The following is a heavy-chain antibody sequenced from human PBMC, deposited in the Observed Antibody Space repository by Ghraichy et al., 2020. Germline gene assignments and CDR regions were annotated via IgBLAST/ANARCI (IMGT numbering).Heavy chain of an antibody. Sequence: GGSLTLSCAASGFPFSGYWMHWVRQAPGKGLVWVSGIYADGSETNYADSVKGRFTIYSDNTKNTLYLQINRLTADDTAVYRCVREHAQIAAVGNRFHPWGQGTLVTVSS. CDR1: GFPFSGYW. J-gene: IGHJ5*02. CDR2: IYADGSET. CDR3: VREHAQIAAVGNRFHP. V-gene: IGHV3-74*01. D-gene: IGHD6-13*01.